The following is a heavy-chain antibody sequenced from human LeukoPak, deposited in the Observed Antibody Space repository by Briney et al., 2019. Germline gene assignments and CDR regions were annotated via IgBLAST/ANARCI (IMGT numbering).Heavy chain of an antibody. J-gene: IGHJ6*02. D-gene: IGHD3-10*01. CDR2: ISSSGSTI. CDR3: ARDYYGSGNQYGMDV. Sequence: PGGSLRLSCAASGFTFDDYGMSWVRQAPGKGLEWVSYISSSGSTIYYADSVKGRFTISRDNAKNSLYLQMNSLRAEDTAVYYCARDYYGSGNQYGMDVWGQGTTVTVSS. CDR1: GFTFDDYG. V-gene: IGHV3-11*01.